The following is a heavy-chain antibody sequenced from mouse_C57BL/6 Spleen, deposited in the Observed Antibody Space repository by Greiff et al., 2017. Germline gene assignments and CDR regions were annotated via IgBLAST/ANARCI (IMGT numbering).Heavy chain of an antibody. CDR3: ARRGIPITTVVAPMDY. J-gene: IGHJ4*01. Sequence: VQLQQPGAELVRPGTSVKLSCKASSYTFTSYWMHWVKQRPGQGLEWIGVIDPSDSYTNYNQKFKGKATLTVDTSSSTAYMQLSSLTSEDSAVYYCARRGIPITTVVAPMDYWGQGTSVTVSS. V-gene: IGHV1-59*01. CDR2: IDPSDSYT. CDR1: SYTFTSYW. D-gene: IGHD1-1*01.